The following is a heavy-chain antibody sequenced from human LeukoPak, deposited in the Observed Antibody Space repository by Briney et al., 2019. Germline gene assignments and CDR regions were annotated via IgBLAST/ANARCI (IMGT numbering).Heavy chain of an antibody. V-gene: IGHV1-8*01. Sequence: GASVKVSCKASGYTSTSYDINWVRQATGQGLEWMGWMNPNSGNTGYAQKLQGRVTMTRNTSISTAYMELSSLRSEDTAVYYCARGPYSSSSGNYYYYYMDVWGKGTTATVSS. CDR3: ARGPYSSSSGNYYYYYMDV. J-gene: IGHJ6*03. CDR1: GYTSTSYD. CDR2: MNPNSGNT. D-gene: IGHD6-6*01.